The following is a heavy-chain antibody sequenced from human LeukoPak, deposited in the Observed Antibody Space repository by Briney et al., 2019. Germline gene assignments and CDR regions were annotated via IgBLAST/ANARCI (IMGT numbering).Heavy chain of an antibody. V-gene: IGHV1-3*01. CDR1: GYTFTSYA. D-gene: IGHD3-16*01. CDR3: ARDWANYYGMDV. J-gene: IGHJ6*04. CDR2: INAGNGNT. Sequence: ASVKVSCKASGYTFTSYAMHWVRQAPGQRLEWMGWINAGNGNTKYSQKFQGRVTITRDTSASTAYMELSSLRSEDTAVYYCARDWANYYGMDVWGKGTTVTVSS.